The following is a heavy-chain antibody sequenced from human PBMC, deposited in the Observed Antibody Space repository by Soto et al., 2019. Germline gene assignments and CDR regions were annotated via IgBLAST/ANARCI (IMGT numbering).Heavy chain of an antibody. J-gene: IGHJ5*02. CDR2: INAGNGNT. D-gene: IGHD3-10*01. CDR3: ARGYGSGSYSLTNWFDP. Sequence: QVQLVQSGAEEKKPGASVKVSCKASGYTFTSYAMHWVRQAPGQRLEWMGWINAGNGNTKYSQKFQGRVTITRDTAXSXXYMELSSLRSEDTAVYYCARGYGSGSYSLTNWFDPWGQGTLVTVSS. CDR1: GYTFTSYA. V-gene: IGHV1-3*05.